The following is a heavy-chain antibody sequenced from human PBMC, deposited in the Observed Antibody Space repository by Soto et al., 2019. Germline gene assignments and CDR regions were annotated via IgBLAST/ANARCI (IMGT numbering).Heavy chain of an antibody. J-gene: IGHJ4*02. CDR1: GGSISSGGYY. Sequence: SETLSLTCTVSGGSISSGGYYWSWIRQHPGKGLEWIGYIYYSGSTYYNPSLKSRVTISVDTSKNQFSLKLSSVTAADTAVYYCARGVDYGDCDFEYWGQGTLVTVSS. V-gene: IGHV4-31*03. D-gene: IGHD4-17*01. CDR3: ARGVDYGDCDFEY. CDR2: IYYSGST.